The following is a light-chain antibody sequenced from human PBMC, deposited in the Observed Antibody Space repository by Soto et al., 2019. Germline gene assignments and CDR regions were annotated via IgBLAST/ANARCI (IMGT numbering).Light chain of an antibody. CDR3: QQYDTYPLT. J-gene: IGKJ4*01. CDR1: QTISSW. CDR2: KAS. Sequence: DIQMTQSPSTLSASVGDRVTVTCRASQTISSWLACYQLKPGKAPKLLIYKASSLESGVPPKFSGSGSGTEFSLTISCRQPDDFATYYCQQYDTYPLTIGEGTKVEIK. V-gene: IGKV1-5*03.